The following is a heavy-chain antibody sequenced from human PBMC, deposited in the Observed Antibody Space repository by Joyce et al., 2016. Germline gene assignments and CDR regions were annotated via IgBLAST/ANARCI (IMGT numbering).Heavy chain of an antibody. V-gene: IGHV3-21*01. CDR1: GFTFSSYS. CDR3: ARSSYTNGIFDY. J-gene: IGHJ4*02. D-gene: IGHD2-8*01. Sequence: EVQLVASGGGLVKPGGSLRLSCAASGFTFSSYSMSWVRPAPGKGLDLVSSLSSSSSDIKYTDSVKGRFTISRDNAKNSLYLQMNSLRVEDTAVYYCARSSYTNGIFDYWGQGTLVTVSS. CDR2: LSSSSSDI.